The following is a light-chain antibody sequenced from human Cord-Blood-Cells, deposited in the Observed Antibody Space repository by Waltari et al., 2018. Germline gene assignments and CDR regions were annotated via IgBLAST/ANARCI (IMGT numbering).Light chain of an antibody. V-gene: IGLV1-44*01. Sequence: QSVLTQPPSASGTPGQRVTSHCSGTRSNIGSNTVTWYQQPPGTAPKLLIYSNNQRPSGVPDRFSGSKSGTSASLAISGLQSEDEADYYCAAWDDSLNGPVFGGGTKLTVL. J-gene: IGLJ2*01. CDR1: RSNIGSNT. CDR3: AAWDDSLNGPV. CDR2: SNN.